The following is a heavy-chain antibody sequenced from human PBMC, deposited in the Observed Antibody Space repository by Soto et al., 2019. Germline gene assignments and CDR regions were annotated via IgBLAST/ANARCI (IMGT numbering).Heavy chain of an antibody. D-gene: IGHD3-10*01. CDR1: GGSISSYY. V-gene: IGHV4-59*08. CDR3: ARLRFTYGSGSYKWFDP. CDR2: IHYSGST. Sequence: PSETLSLTCTVSGGSISSYYWSWIRQPPGKGLEWIGYIHYSGSTNYNPSLKSRVTISVDTSKNQFSLKLSSVTAADTAVYYCARLRFTYGSGSYKWFDPWGQGTLVTVSS. J-gene: IGHJ5*02.